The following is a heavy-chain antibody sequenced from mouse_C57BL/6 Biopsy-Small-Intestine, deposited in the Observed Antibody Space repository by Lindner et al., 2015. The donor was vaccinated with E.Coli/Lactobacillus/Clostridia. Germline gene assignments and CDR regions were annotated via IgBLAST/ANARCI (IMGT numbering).Heavy chain of an antibody. CDR2: INTNTGKP. V-gene: IGHV9-1*02. CDR1: GYTFSRYN. Sequence: VKVSCKPSGYTFSRYNINWVRQAPGQGLEWMGWINTNTGKPSYAQGFTGGFVFSLDTSVSTAYLQISSLKAEDSAVYYCARDMATATFDSWGQGTQVTVSS. CDR3: ARDMATATFDS. J-gene: IGHJ4*01. D-gene: IGHD2-13*01.